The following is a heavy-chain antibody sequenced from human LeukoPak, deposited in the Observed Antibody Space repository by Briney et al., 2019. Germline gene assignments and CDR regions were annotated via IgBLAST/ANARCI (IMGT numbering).Heavy chain of an antibody. CDR2: VSDSSSTK. CDR1: GIIFSDYY. D-gene: IGHD6-13*01. Sequence: GGSLRLSCAASGIIFSDYYMSWIRQAPGKGLEWISYVSDSSSTKYYADSVKGRFTISRDNDKNSLLLQVDSLRVEDTAIYYCSREMGSTWNALIDYWGQGILVTVSS. CDR3: SREMGSTWNALIDY. V-gene: IGHV3-11*01. J-gene: IGHJ4*02.